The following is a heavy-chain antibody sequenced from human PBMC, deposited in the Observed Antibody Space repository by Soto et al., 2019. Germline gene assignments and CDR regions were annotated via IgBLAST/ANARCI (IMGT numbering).Heavy chain of an antibody. CDR1: GGSISSSSYY. J-gene: IGHJ6*02. D-gene: IGHD6-19*01. V-gene: IGHV4-39*01. CDR3: ARQRGSSGWLSHVYYYNGMDV. CDR2: IYHSGYT. Sequence: QLQLQESGPGLAKSSETLSLTCTVSGGSISSSSYYWGWIRQSPGKGLEWIGSIYHSGYTYYNPSLKSRVTLSVDTSKGQFSLKLSSGTAADTALYYCARQRGSSGWLSHVYYYNGMDVWGQGTTVTVSS.